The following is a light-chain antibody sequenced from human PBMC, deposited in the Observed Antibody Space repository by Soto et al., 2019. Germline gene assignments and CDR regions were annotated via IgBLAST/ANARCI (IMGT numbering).Light chain of an antibody. CDR1: SSDVGGYNY. CDR2: EVS. J-gene: IGLJ1*01. CDR3: SSYTSSSTSYV. Sequence: QSALTQPPSAAGSPGQSVTISCTGTSSDVGGYNYVSWYQHHPGNAPKVMIYEVSNRPSGVSNRFSGSKSGNTASLTISGLQAEDEADYYCSSYTSSSTSYVFGTGTQLTVL. V-gene: IGLV2-14*01.